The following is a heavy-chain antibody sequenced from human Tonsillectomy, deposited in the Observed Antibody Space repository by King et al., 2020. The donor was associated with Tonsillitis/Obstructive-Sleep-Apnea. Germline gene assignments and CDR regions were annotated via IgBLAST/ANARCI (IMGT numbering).Heavy chain of an antibody. CDR1: GFTFSSYA. J-gene: IGHJ6*03. D-gene: IGHD3-9*01. CDR2: ISSNGGST. Sequence: VQLVESGGGLVQPGGSLRLSCAASGFTFSSYAMHWVRQAPGKGLEYVSAISSNGGSTYYANSVKGRFTISKDNSKNTRYLQMGSLRAEDMAVYYCARDGIFSHYIDVWGQGTTVTVSS. V-gene: IGHV3-64*01. CDR3: ARDGIFSHYIDV.